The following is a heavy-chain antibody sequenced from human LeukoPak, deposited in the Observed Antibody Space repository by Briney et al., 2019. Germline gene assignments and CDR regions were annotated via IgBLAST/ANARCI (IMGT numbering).Heavy chain of an antibody. CDR1: GFTVSSYA. V-gene: IGHV3-13*01. CDR2: LGIAGDT. CDR3: ARQMQSHGNFDS. J-gene: IGHJ4*02. D-gene: IGHD1-26*01. Sequence: GGSLRLSCAASGFTVSSYAMHWVRQPIGKGLEWVSALGIAGDTFYPGSVKGRFTISRENARNSLYLQMNSLRAEDTAMYYCARQMQSHGNFDSWGQGTLVTVSP.